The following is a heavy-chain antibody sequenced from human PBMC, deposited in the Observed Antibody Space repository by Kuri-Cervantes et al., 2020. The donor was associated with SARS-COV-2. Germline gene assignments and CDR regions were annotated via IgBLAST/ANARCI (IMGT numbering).Heavy chain of an antibody. CDR3: ARFPHLSLGAFDV. Sequence: LRLSCTVSGGSFSSGDYYWSWIRQPPGKGLEWIAYMFYTGYTYSNPSLKSRLTTSVDTSKNQFSLKLSSVTAADTAVYYCARFPHLSLGAFDVWGQGTVVTVSS. V-gene: IGHV4-30-4*01. CDR2: MFYTGYT. CDR1: GGSFSSGDYY. J-gene: IGHJ3*01.